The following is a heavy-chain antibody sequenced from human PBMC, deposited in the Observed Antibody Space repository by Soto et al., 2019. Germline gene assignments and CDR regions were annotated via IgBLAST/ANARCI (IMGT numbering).Heavy chain of an antibody. CDR2: ISSSGSTI. J-gene: IGHJ3*02. D-gene: IGHD3-22*01. CDR3: ARSPYYDSSGYAFDI. CDR1: GFTFSSYE. Sequence: EGSLRVSCAASGFTFSSYEMNWVRQAPGKGLEWVSYISSSGSTIYYADSVKGRFTISRDNAKNSLYLQMNSLRAEDTAVYYCARSPYYDSSGYAFDIGGHGTMVTAS. V-gene: IGHV3-48*03.